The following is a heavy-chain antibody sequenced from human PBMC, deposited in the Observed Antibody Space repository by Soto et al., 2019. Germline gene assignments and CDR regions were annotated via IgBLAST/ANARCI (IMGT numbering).Heavy chain of an antibody. Sequence: QVQLVQSGAEVKKPGASVKVSCKASGYTFTSYGINWVRQATGQGLEWMGWMNTNSGNTGYAQKLQGRVTMTRNTSTSTASMELSSMRSEGPAVDYWAIWRGYQRLYRYYYYYGMDVWGQGTTVTVSS. CDR3: AIWRGYQRLYRYYYYYGMDV. CDR2: MNTNSGNT. V-gene: IGHV1-8*01. J-gene: IGHJ6*02. D-gene: IGHD2-2*02. CDR1: GYTFTSYG.